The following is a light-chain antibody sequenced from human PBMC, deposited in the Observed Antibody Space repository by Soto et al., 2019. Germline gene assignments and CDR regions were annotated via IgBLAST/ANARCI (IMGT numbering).Light chain of an antibody. J-gene: IGKJ5*01. V-gene: IGKV3-20*01. CDR2: GAS. Sequence: EVVLTQFPGTLSLSPGERATLSCRASQSVGSNYLAWYQQRPGQPPNLLIFGASHRAPDIPDRFSGSASGTEFTLTISSLQPEDFATYYCQQHGQWPITFGQGTRLENK. CDR1: QSVGSNY. CDR3: QQHGQWPIT.